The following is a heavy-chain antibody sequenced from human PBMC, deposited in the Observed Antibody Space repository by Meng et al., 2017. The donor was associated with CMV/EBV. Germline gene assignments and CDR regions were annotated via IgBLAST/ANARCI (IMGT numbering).Heavy chain of an antibody. Sequence: KASGGTFSSYAISWVRQAPGQGLEWMGGIIPIFGTANYAQKFQGRVTITTDESTSTAYMELSSLRSEDTAVYYCARDGASGWYVFDHWGQGTLVTVSS. CDR1: GGTFSSYA. CDR2: IIPIFGTA. V-gene: IGHV1-69*05. D-gene: IGHD6-19*01. J-gene: IGHJ4*02. CDR3: ARDGASGWYVFDH.